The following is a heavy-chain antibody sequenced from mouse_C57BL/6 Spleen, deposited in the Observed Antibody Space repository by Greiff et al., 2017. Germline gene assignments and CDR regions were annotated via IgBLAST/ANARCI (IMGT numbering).Heavy chain of an antibody. J-gene: IGHJ2*01. CDR2: ISNGGGST. CDR3: ARSPSYYGSRGDYFDY. D-gene: IGHD1-1*01. CDR1: GFTFSDYY. Sequence: EVQLVESGGGLVQPGGSLKLSCAASGFTFSDYYMYWVRQTPEKRLEWVAYISNGGGSTYYPDTVKGRFTISRDNAKNTLYLQMSRLKSEDTAMYYCARSPSYYGSRGDYFDYWGQGTTLTVSS. V-gene: IGHV5-12*01.